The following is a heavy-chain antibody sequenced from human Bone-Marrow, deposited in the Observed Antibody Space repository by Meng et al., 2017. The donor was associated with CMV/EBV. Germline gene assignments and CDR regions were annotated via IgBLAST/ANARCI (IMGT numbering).Heavy chain of an antibody. J-gene: IGHJ6*02. V-gene: IGHV1-69*10. CDR1: EGTFSSYA. CDR2: IIPILGIA. CDR3: ARDPGSSWYTYYYYGMDV. D-gene: IGHD6-13*01. Sequence: SVKVSCKASEGTFSSYAISWVRQAPRQGLEWMGGIIPILGIANYAQKFQGRVTITADKSTSTAYMELSSLRAEDTAVYYCARDPGSSWYTYYYYGMDVWGQGTTVTVSS.